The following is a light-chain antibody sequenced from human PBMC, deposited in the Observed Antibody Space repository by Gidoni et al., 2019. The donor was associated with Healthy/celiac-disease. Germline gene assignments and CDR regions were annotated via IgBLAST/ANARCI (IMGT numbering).Light chain of an antibody. CDR1: QSVLYSSNNKNY. Sequence: DIVMTPSPYSLAVSLGERATINCKSSQSVLYSSNNKNYLAWYQQKPGQHPKMLIYWASTREAGVPDRFSGSGSGTDFTLTISSLQAEDVAVYYCQQYYSTPLFTFGPGTKVDIK. J-gene: IGKJ3*01. CDR2: WAS. V-gene: IGKV4-1*01. CDR3: QQYYSTPLFT.